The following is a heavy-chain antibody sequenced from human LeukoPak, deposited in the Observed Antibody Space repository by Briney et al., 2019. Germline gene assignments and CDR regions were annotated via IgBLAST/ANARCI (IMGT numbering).Heavy chain of an antibody. CDR1: GFTFTDHY. D-gene: IGHD2-21*01. CDR3: VREGEGPLSKDFDY. V-gene: IGHV1-2*02. Sequence: GASVKVSCKSSGFTFTDHYIQWVRQGPGQGLEWMGYIGPHSTFTSSPQEFQGRVTMTRDASMSTAYMELTRLTSDDTAVYYCVREGEGPLSKDFDYWGQGTLVTVSS. CDR2: IGPHSTFT. J-gene: IGHJ4*02.